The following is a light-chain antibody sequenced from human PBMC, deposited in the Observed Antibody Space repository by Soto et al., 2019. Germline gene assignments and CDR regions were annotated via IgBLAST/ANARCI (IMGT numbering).Light chain of an antibody. V-gene: IGLV1-40*01. J-gene: IGLJ2*01. CDR1: SSDIGAGYD. Sequence: QSALTQPPSVSGAPGQRVTISCTGSSSDIGAGYDVYWYQQLPGTAPKLLIYGNNNRPSGVPDRFSGSKSGTSASLAITGLQAEDEADYYCQSYDSSHVIFGGGTQLTVL. CDR2: GNN. CDR3: QSYDSSHVI.